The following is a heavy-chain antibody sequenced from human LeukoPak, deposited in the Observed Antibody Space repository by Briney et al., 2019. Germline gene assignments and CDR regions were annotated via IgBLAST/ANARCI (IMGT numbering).Heavy chain of an antibody. V-gene: IGHV3-23*01. Sequence: PRGSLSLSCAASGFTFASYTMTWVRQSPGTGLQWVSSILGGGGTTFYADSVRGRFTISRDNSKNTLYLQMHSLRDDDTAVYYCAKPHSDSAFEIWGQGTAVTVSS. J-gene: IGHJ3*02. CDR1: GFTFASYT. CDR3: AKPHSDSAFEI. CDR2: ILGGGGTT. D-gene: IGHD2-21*02.